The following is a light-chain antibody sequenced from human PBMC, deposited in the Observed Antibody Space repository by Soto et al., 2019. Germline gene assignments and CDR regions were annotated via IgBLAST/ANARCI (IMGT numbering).Light chain of an antibody. Sequence: QSALTQPASVSGSPGPSITLSCTGTSSDVGAYNLVSWYQQHPDKAPKLMIFTVSNRPSGVSTRFSGSKSGNTASLTISGLQAEDEANYYCSSYTISTTLVFGTGTKVTVL. J-gene: IGLJ1*01. CDR3: SSYTISTTLV. V-gene: IGLV2-14*03. CDR1: SSDVGAYNL. CDR2: TVS.